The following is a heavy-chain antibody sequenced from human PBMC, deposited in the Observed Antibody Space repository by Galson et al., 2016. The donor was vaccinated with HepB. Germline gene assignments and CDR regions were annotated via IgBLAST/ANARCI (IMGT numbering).Heavy chain of an antibody. CDR2: IKQDGSEK. CDR3: AKPITIFGVVPTGAFDI. J-gene: IGHJ3*02. Sequence: SLRLSCAASGFTFSSYWVSWVRQAPGKGLEWVANIKQDGSEKYYVDSVKGRFTISRDNSKNTLYLQMNSLGAEDTALYYCAKPITIFGVVPTGAFDIWAQGTMVTVSS. V-gene: IGHV3-7*01. CDR1: GFTFSSYW. D-gene: IGHD3-3*01.